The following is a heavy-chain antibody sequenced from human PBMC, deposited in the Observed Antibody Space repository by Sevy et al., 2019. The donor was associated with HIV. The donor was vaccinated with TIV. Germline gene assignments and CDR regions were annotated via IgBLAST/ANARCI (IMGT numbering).Heavy chain of an antibody. D-gene: IGHD6-13*01. Sequence: SETLSLTCTVSGGSISSYYWSWIRQPPGKGLEWIGYIYYSGSTNYNPSLKSRVTISVDTSKNQFSLKLGSVTAADTAVYYCARAKRYSSSWSVDYWGQGTLVTVSS. CDR2: IYYSGST. J-gene: IGHJ4*02. V-gene: IGHV4-59*01. CDR3: ARAKRYSSSWSVDY. CDR1: GGSISSYY.